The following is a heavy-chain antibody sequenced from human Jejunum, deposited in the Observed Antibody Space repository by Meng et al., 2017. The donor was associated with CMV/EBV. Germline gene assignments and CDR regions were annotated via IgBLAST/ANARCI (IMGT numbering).Heavy chain of an antibody. CDR1: GGNFSSYA. CDR3: ARAYSTSSPHFDF. Sequence: CKASGGNFSSYAISWVRQAPGQGLEWMGGIIPFLGSTIYAQKFQGRVTITTDESTSTAYMELSSLRSEDTAVYYCARAYSTSSPHFDFWGQGTLVTVSS. CDR2: IIPFLGST. V-gene: IGHV1-69*05. D-gene: IGHD6-6*01. J-gene: IGHJ4*02.